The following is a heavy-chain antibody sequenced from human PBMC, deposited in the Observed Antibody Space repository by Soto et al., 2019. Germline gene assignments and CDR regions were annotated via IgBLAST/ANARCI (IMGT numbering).Heavy chain of an antibody. Sequence: TGGSLRLSWAASGFTFSSYGMHWVRQAPGKGLEWVAVISYDGSNKYYADSVKGRFTISRDNSKNTLYLQMNSLRAEDTAVYYCANSFLEDAFDIWGQGTMVTVSS. V-gene: IGHV3-30*18. CDR1: GFTFSSYG. CDR3: ANSFLEDAFDI. J-gene: IGHJ3*02. D-gene: IGHD3-3*02. CDR2: ISYDGSNK.